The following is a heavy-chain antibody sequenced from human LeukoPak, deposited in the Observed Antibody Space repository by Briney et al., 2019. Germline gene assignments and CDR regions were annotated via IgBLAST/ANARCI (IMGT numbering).Heavy chain of an antibody. Sequence: PSETLSLTCTVSGGSTSGYYWSWIRQPPGKGLEWIGDIYYSGSTNYNPSLKSRVTISVDTSKNQFSLKLSSVTAADTAVYYCARHDYYDSSGYSLSFDYWGQGTLVTVSS. D-gene: IGHD3-22*01. J-gene: IGHJ4*02. V-gene: IGHV4-59*08. CDR1: GGSTSGYY. CDR3: ARHDYYDSSGYSLSFDY. CDR2: IYYSGST.